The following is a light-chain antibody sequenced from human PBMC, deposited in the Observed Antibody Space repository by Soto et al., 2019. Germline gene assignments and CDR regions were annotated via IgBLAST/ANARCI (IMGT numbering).Light chain of an antibody. CDR1: SSDVGGYNY. CDR2: DVS. V-gene: IGLV2-14*01. Sequence: QSALTQPASVSGSPGQSITISCTGTSSDVGGYNYVSGYRQHPGRAPKLMIYDVSNRPSGVSNRFSGSKSGNTASLTISGVQAEDEADYYCSSYTRSSTYVFGTGTKVTVL. CDR3: SSYTRSSTYV. J-gene: IGLJ1*01.